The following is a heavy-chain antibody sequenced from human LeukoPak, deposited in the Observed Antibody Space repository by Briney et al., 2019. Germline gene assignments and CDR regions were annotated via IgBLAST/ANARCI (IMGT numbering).Heavy chain of an antibody. V-gene: IGHV3-7*01. D-gene: IGHD4-17*01. J-gene: IGHJ3*02. CDR3: ARDSDPAYDYGDYNKVDAFDI. CDR1: GFTFSSYW. Sequence: GGSLRLSCAASGFTFSSYWMSWVRQAPGKGLEWVANIKQDGSEKYYADSVKGRFTISRDNAKNSLYLQMNSLRAEDAAVYYCARDSDPAYDYGDYNKVDAFDIWGQGTMVTVSS. CDR2: IKQDGSEK.